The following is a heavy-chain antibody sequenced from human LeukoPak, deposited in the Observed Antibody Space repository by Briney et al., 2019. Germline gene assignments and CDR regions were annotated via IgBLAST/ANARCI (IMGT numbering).Heavy chain of an antibody. J-gene: IGHJ4*02. V-gene: IGHV3-53*01. CDR2: IYSGGTT. CDR1: GFTVNSND. CDR3: ARGMAAGTGLDY. D-gene: IGHD6-13*01. Sequence: PGGSLRLSCAASGFTVNSNDMSWVRQAPGKGLEWVSVIYSGGTTYYADSVKGRFTISRDNSKNTLYLQMNSLRAEDTAVYYCARGMAAGTGLDYWGQGTLVTVSS.